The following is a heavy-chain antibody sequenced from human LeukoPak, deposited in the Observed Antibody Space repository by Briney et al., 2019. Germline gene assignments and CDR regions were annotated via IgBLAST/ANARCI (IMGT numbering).Heavy chain of an antibody. CDR2: ISSSSSYI. CDR3: ASFPSRGYDMVAFDI. V-gene: IGHV3-21*01. D-gene: IGHD3-3*01. J-gene: IGHJ3*02. Sequence: GGSLRLSCAASGFTFSSYSMNWVRQAPGKGLEWVSSISSSSSYIYYADSVKGRFTISRDNAKNSLYLQMNSLRAEDTAVYYCASFPSRGYDMVAFDIWGQGTMVTVSS. CDR1: GFTFSSYS.